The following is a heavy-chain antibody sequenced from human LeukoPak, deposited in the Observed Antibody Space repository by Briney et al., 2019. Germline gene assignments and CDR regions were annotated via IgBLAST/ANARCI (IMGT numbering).Heavy chain of an antibody. CDR3: ARGVRRSAGKLHRSGNYYMDV. Sequence: ASVKVSCKASGYSLTGFYLYWLRQAPGQGPQWMGWINPNSGDTNYAQKYEGRVSMTRDTSISTAHMELSGLSSDDTAVYYCARGVRRSAGKLHRSGNYYMDVWGKGTTVIVSS. D-gene: IGHD1-1*01. J-gene: IGHJ6*03. V-gene: IGHV1-2*02. CDR2: INPNSGDT. CDR1: GYSLTGFY.